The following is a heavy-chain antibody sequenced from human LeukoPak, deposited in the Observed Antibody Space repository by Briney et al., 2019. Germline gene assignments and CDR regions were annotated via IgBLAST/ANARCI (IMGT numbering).Heavy chain of an antibody. V-gene: IGHV1-69*05. D-gene: IGHD5-12*01. CDR3: ARGDSGYDYGFDN. Sequence: SVKVSCKASGGTFSSHAISWVRQAPGQGLEWVGGIIPIFGTTNYAQKFQGRVTITTDESTSTGYMELRSLRSDDTAAYYCARGDSGYDYGFDNWGQGTLVTVSS. J-gene: IGHJ4*02. CDR1: GGTFSSHA. CDR2: IIPIFGTT.